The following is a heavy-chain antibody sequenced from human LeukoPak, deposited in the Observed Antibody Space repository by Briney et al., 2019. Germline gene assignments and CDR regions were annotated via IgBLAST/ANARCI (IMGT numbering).Heavy chain of an antibody. CDR1: GGSFSSYY. V-gene: IGHV4-59*01. J-gene: IGHJ3*02. CDR3: ARVSVAAADAFDI. D-gene: IGHD6-25*01. CDR2: IYYSGST. Sequence: SETLSLTCAVYGGSFSSYYWSWIRQPPGKGLEWIGYIYYSGSTNYNPSLKSRVTISVDTSKNQFSLKLSSVTAADTAVYYCARVSVAAADAFDIWGRGTMVTVSS.